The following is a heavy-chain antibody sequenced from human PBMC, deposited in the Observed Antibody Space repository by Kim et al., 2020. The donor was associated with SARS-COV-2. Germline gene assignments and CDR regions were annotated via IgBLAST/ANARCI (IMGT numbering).Heavy chain of an antibody. Sequence: GGSLRLSCAASGFTFSRYEMNWVRQAPGKGLEWVSYIDLRGSTIYYADSVKGRFTISRDNAKNSLYLQMNSLRAEDTAIYYCARDDYVGNSFVDSFDIWGQGTWVPVS. CDR3: ARDDYVGNSFVDSFDI. CDR2: IDLRGSTI. CDR1: GFTFSRYE. J-gene: IGHJ3*02. D-gene: IGHD4-17*01. V-gene: IGHV3-48*03.